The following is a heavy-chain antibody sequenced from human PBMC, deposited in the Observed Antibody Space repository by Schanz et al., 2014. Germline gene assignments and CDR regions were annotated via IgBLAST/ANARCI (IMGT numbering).Heavy chain of an antibody. J-gene: IGHJ3*02. V-gene: IGHV3-23*01. CDR2: INSVGSNT. Sequence: EVQLLESGGGLVQPGGSLRLSCAASGLTFTSAWMSWVRQAPGKGLEWVGRINSVGSNTDYADSVTGRFTISRDNSKNTLYLQMNSLRAEDTAVYYCAKGRFGELSAFDIWGQGTMVTVSS. D-gene: IGHD3-10*01. CDR3: AKGRFGELSAFDI. CDR1: GLTFTSAW.